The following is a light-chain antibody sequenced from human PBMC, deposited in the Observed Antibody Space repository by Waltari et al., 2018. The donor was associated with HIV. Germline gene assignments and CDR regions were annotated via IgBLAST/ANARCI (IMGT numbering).Light chain of an antibody. CDR1: RSLLSSSDNKND. Sequence: DFVMTQSPHSLAVSLGERATFNCKSSRSLLSSSDNKNDLAWYQKKPGQPPKLLISSASKRESGVPDRFSGSGSGTDFTLTISSLQPEDVAVYYCQQYYGAPQTFGQGTKVEIK. V-gene: IGKV4-1*01. CDR3: QQYYGAPQT. CDR2: SAS. J-gene: IGKJ2*01.